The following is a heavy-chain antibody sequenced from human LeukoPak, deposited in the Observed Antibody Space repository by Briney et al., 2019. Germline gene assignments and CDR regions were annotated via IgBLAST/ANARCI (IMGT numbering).Heavy chain of an antibody. V-gene: IGHV3-73*01. CDR2: IRSKANGYTT. CDR1: GFTFSGSA. J-gene: IGHJ4*02. CDR3: TNSDDYGDY. D-gene: IGHD1-7*01. Sequence: GGSLRLSCAASGFTFSGSAMHWVRQASGKGLEWVGRIRSKANGYTTAYGASVKGRFTISRDDSKNTLYLHMTSLRAEDTAVYYCTNSDDYGDYWGQGTLVTVSS.